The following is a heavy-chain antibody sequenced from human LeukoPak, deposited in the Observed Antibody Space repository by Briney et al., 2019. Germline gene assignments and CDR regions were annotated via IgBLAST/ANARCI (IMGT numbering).Heavy chain of an antibody. CDR3: AKDRYSYGFAEYDY. V-gene: IGHV3-66*01. D-gene: IGHD5-18*01. CDR2: IYSGGST. J-gene: IGHJ4*02. CDR1: GFTVSSNY. Sequence: GGSLRLSCAASGFTVSSNYMSWVRQAPGKGLEWVSVIYSGGSTYYADSVKGRFTISRDNSKNTLYLQMNSLRAEDTAVYYCAKDRYSYGFAEYDYWGQGTLVTVSS.